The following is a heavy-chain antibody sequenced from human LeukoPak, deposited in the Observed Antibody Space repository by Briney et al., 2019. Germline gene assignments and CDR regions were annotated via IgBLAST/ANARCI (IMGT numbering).Heavy chain of an antibody. Sequence: PSETLFLTCTVSGGSISDYYWSWIRQPAGKGLEWIGRFYTSGSTNYNPSLKSRVTISVDKSENQFSLKLSSVTAADTAVYYCARTHYFGSGSLNNWFDPWGQGTLVTVSS. CDR1: GGSISDYY. V-gene: IGHV4-4*07. CDR2: FYTSGST. D-gene: IGHD3-10*01. CDR3: ARTHYFGSGSLNNWFDP. J-gene: IGHJ5*02.